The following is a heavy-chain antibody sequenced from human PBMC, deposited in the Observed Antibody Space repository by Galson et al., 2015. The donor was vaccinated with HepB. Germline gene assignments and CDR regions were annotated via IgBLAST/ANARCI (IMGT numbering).Heavy chain of an antibody. V-gene: IGHV1-46*01. Sequence: SVKVSCKASGYTFTSYYMHWVRQAPGQGLEWMGIINPSGGSTSYAQKFQGRVTMTRDTSTSTVYMELSSLRSEDTAVYYCARLGKVGANRFYGMDVWGQGTTVTVSS. D-gene: IGHD1-14*01. CDR2: INPSGGST. CDR1: GYTFTSYY. CDR3: ARLGKVGANRFYGMDV. J-gene: IGHJ6*02.